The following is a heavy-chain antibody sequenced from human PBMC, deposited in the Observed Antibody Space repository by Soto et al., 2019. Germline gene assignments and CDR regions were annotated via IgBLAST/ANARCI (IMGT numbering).Heavy chain of an antibody. CDR2: IHYTGST. Sequence: SETLSLTCSVSGDSISSRGYYWSWIRQRPGKGLEWIAYIHYTGSTSYNPSLKSRTTISVDTVKNQFSLKVNSVTAADTAVYYCARRLYYDSSGFEGGGMDVWGQGTTVTVS. CDR3: ARRLYYDSSGFEGGGMDV. D-gene: IGHD3-22*01. CDR1: GDSISSRGYY. V-gene: IGHV4-31*03. J-gene: IGHJ6*02.